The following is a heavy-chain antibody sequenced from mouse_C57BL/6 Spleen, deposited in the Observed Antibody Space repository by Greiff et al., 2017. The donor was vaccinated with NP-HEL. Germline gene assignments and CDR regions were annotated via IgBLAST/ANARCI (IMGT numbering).Heavy chain of an antibody. V-gene: IGHV7-3*01. J-gene: IGHJ2*01. Sequence: EVMLVESGGGLVQPGGSLSLSCAASGFTFTDYYMSWVRQPPGKALEWLGFIRNKANGYTTEYSASVKGRFTISRDNSQSILYLQMNALRAEDSATYYCARYPGGFDYWGQGTTLTVSS. CDR3: ARYPGGFDY. CDR1: GFTFTDYY. D-gene: IGHD4-1*01. CDR2: IRNKANGYTT.